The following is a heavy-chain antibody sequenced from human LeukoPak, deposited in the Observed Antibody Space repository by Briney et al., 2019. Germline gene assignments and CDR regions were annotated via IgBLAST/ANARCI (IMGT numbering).Heavy chain of an antibody. V-gene: IGHV3-30*02. CDR3: AKDDCSSTSCPTYYMDV. CDR2: IRYDGSNK. Sequence: GGSLRLSCAASGFTFSSYGMHWVRQAPGKGLEWVAFIRYDGSNKYYADSVKGRFTISRDNSKNTLYLQMNSLRAEDTAVYYCAKDDCSSTSCPTYYMDVWGKGTTVTVSS. CDR1: GFTFSSYG. J-gene: IGHJ6*03. D-gene: IGHD2-2*01.